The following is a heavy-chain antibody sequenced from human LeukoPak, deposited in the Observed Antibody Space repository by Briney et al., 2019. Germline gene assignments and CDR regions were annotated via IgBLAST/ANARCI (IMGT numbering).Heavy chain of an antibody. V-gene: IGHV3-21*06. CDR3: ARGTIGGNPASAY. D-gene: IGHD4-23*01. Sequence: GASLRLSCAASGFTFSTYEMNWVRQAPGKGLEWVSSIGTDGYSYSAISVKGRFTISRDNAKSTLYLQMDSLTVEDTALYYCARGTIGGNPASAYWGQGTLVTVSS. CDR2: IGTDGYS. J-gene: IGHJ4*02. CDR1: GFTFSTYE.